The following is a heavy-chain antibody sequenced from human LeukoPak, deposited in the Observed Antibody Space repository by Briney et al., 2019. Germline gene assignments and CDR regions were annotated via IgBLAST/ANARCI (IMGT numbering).Heavy chain of an antibody. V-gene: IGHV3-30*03. CDR1: GFTFSSYG. J-gene: IGHJ4*02. D-gene: IGHD2-2*01. Sequence: GGSLRLSCAASGFTFSSYGMHWVRQAPGKGLEWVAVISYDGSNKYYADSVKGRFTTSRDNAKNSLYLQMNSLRAEDTAVYYCARDLDSSLDYWGQGTLVTVSS. CDR2: ISYDGSNK. CDR3: ARDLDSSLDY.